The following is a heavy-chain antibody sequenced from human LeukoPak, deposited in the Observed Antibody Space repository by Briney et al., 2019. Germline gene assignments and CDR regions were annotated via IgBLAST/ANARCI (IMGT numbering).Heavy chain of an antibody. CDR3: TTYNSRDAFDI. J-gene: IGHJ3*02. CDR1: GFTVSKSW. D-gene: IGHD2/OR15-2a*01. CDR2: IKSKSDGGTT. V-gene: IGHV3-15*01. Sequence: GGSLRLSCAASGFTVSKSWVSWVRQAPGKGLEWVGRIKSKSDGGTTDHAAPVKGRFIISRDDSKNTLNLQMNSLKTEDTAVYYCTTYNSRDAFDIWGQGTMVTVSS.